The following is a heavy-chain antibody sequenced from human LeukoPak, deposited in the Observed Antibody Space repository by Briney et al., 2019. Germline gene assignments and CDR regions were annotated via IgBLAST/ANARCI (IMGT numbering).Heavy chain of an antibody. J-gene: IGHJ4*02. D-gene: IGHD3-9*01. CDR2: ISDSGAYM. V-gene: IGHV3-23*01. Sequence: GGSLRLSCAASGFTFSTDAMSWVRQAPGKGLEWVSAISDSGAYMYYADSVKGRFTISRDNSKNMVYLQMNSLRAEDTATYYCAKEYHDILTGYQTTFDYWGQGTPVTVSS. CDR3: AKEYHDILTGYQTTFDY. CDR1: GFTFSTDA.